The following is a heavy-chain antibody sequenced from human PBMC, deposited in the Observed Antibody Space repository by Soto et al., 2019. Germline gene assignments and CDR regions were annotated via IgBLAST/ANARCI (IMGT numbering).Heavy chain of an antibody. J-gene: IGHJ4*02. Sequence: QVQLVHSGAELKKPGASVKVSCKASGYTFTAYAMHWVRQAPGQGLEWMGWINPNSGDATYAQKFQGRVTMTMDTSITTAYMERSSLSYDDTAVYYCAREASAVLALDYLGQGTLVTVSS. CDR1: GYTFTAYA. CDR2: INPNSGDA. V-gene: IGHV1-2*02. CDR3: AREASAVLALDY. D-gene: IGHD6-19*01.